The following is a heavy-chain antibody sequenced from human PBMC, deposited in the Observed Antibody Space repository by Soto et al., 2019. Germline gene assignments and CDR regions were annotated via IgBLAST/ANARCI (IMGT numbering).Heavy chain of an antibody. V-gene: IGHV3-23*01. CDR3: AKDQSLWFGELRDDAFDI. CDR1: GFTFSSYA. J-gene: IGHJ3*02. D-gene: IGHD3-10*01. CDR2: ISGSGGST. Sequence: GGSLRLSCAASGFTFSSYAMGWVRQAPGKGLEWVSAISGSGGSTYYADSVKGRFTISRDNSKNTLYLQMKSLRAEDTAVYYCAKDQSLWFGELRDDAFDIWGQGTMVTVSS.